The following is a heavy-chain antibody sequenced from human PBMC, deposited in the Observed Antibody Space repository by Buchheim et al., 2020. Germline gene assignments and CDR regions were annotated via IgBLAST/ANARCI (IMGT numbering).Heavy chain of an antibody. CDR2: IYHNGIT. CDR1: GDSISSASYY. D-gene: IGHD6-6*01. Sequence: QVQLQESGPGLVKPSQTLSLTCTVSGDSISSASYYWTWIRQRPGKGLEWIGYIYHNGITYYNPSLKSRVILSIDTSTNQFSLKMSSVTAADTAVYYCAREGSSSGPFGYWGQGTL. V-gene: IGHV4-31*03. J-gene: IGHJ4*02. CDR3: AREGSSSGPFGY.